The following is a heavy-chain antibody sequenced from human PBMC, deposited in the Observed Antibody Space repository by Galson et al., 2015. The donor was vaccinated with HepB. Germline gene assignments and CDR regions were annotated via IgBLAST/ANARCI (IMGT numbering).Heavy chain of an antibody. D-gene: IGHD5-24*01. CDR3: AARRDGYKEFWY. CDR1: GFTFSSYA. J-gene: IGHJ4*02. Sequence: SLRLSCAASGFTFSSYAMSWVRQAPGKGLEWVSATSGSGAITYYADSVKGRFTISRDNSKNTLYLQMNSLRAEDTAVYYCAARRDGYKEFWYWGQGTLVTVSS. CDR2: TSGSGAIT. V-gene: IGHV3-23*01.